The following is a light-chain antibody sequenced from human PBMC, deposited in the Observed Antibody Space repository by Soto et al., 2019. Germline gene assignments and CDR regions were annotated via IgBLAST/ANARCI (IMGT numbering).Light chain of an antibody. CDR1: SSNIGSNT. J-gene: IGLJ2*01. CDR2: SDN. CDR3: AAWDDGLSGLV. V-gene: IGLV1-44*01. Sequence: QPVLTQPPSTSGTPGQRVTISCSGSSSNIGSNTVSWYQQLPGMAPKLLIYSDNQRPSGVPDRFSGSKSGTSASLAISGLQSEDEGDYYCAAWDDGLSGLVFGGGTKLTVL.